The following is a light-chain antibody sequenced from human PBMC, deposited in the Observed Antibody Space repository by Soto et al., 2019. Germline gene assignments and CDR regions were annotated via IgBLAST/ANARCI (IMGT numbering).Light chain of an antibody. J-gene: IGLJ2*01. CDR3: CSYTSSSTLVV. V-gene: IGLV2-14*01. CDR2: EVS. CDR1: SSDVGGYNY. Sequence: QSALTQPASVSGSPGQSITISCTGTSSDVGGYNYVSWYQQHPGKAPKLMIYEVSNRPSGVSNRFSGSKSGNTASLTISGLQADDEADDYCCSYTSSSTLVVFGGGTKLTVL.